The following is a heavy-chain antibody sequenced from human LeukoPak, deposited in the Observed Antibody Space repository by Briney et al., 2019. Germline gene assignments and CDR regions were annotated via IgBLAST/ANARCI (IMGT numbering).Heavy chain of an antibody. CDR3: AGAYYYDAFDI. CDR1: GYTFTSYG. J-gene: IGHJ3*02. V-gene: IGHV1-18*01. Sequence: ASVKVSCTASGYTFTSYGISWVRQAPGQGLEWMGWISAYNGNTNYAQKLSGRVTMTTDTSTSTDYMELRSLRSDDTAVYYCAGAYYYDAFDIWGQGTMVTVSS. CDR2: ISAYNGNT. D-gene: IGHD3-10*01.